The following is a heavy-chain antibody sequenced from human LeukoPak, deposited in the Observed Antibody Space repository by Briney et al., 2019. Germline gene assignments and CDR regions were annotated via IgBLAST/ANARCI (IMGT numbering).Heavy chain of an antibody. V-gene: IGHV4-39*01. CDR3: ARQRDTARVGAFDV. J-gene: IGHJ3*01. CDR1: GASMSNGFNY. Sequence: PSGTLSLTCTVSGASMSNGFNYWGWIRQPPGKGLEWIGSIFFTGPTYYNPSLQSRLTISADSSKNQFSLRVTSVTAADTALYYCARQRDTARVGAFDVWGQGTMVIVSS. D-gene: IGHD5-18*01. CDR2: IFFTGPT.